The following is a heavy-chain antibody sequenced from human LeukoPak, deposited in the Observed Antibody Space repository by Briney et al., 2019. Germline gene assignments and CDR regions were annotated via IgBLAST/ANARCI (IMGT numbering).Heavy chain of an antibody. CDR1: GYIFTTYS. CDR3: AWDGYQILTGNFYYGMDV. J-gene: IGHJ6*02. D-gene: IGHD3-9*01. CDR2: INTNTGNS. Sequence: ASVKVSCKASGYIFTTYSLYWVRQSPGQGREWMGWINTNTGNSTYSQGFIGRFVFSLDTFVSTAYLQIRSLKANDSAVYYCAWDGYQILTGNFYYGMDVWGQGTTVTISS. V-gene: IGHV7-4-1*02.